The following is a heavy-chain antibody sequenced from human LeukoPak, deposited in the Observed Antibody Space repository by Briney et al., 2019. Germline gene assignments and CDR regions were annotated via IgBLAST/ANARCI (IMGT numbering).Heavy chain of an antibody. V-gene: IGHV4-34*01. Sequence: PSETLSLTCAVYGGSFSGYYWSWIRQPPGKGLEWIGEINHSGSTNYNPSLKSRVTISVDTSKNQFSLKLSSVTAADTAVYYCVRAQYSSTWFFDFWGQGTLVTVSS. J-gene: IGHJ4*02. D-gene: IGHD2-2*01. CDR1: GGSFSGYY. CDR3: VRAQYSSTWFFDF. CDR2: INHSGST.